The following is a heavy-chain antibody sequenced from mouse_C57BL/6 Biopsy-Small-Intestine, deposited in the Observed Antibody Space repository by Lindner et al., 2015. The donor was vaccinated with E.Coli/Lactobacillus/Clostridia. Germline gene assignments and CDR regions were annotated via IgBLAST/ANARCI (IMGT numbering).Heavy chain of an antibody. CDR1: GISITTGNYR. D-gene: IGHD2-5*01. J-gene: IGHJ4*01. Sequence: VQLQESGPGLVKPSQTVFLTCTVTGISITTGNYRWSWIRQFPGNKLEWIGYIYYSGTITYNPSLTSQTTITRDTPKNQFFLEMNSLTAEDTATYYCARGDSNYYAMDYWGQGTSVTVSS. CDR3: ARGDSNYYAMDY. CDR2: IYYSGTI. V-gene: IGHV3-5*01.